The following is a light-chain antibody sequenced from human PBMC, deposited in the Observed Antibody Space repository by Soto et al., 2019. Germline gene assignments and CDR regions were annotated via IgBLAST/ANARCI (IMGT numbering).Light chain of an antibody. J-gene: IGKJ1*01. V-gene: IGKV1-5*01. Sequence: DIQMTQSPSTLSASVGDRVTITCRASQSISYWLAWCQQKPGKAPNLLIYDVSNLESGVPSRFSGSASGTEFTLTISSLQPDDFATYYCQQYNSYLWTFGQGTKVDIK. CDR3: QQYNSYLWT. CDR1: QSISYW. CDR2: DVS.